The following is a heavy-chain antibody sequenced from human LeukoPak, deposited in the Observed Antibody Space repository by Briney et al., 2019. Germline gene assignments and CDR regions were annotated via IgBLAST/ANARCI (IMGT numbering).Heavy chain of an antibody. V-gene: IGHV3-66*01. Sequence: GGSLRLSCAASGFTVSSNYMSWVRQAPGKGLEWVSVIYSGGSTYYADSVKGRFTISRDNSKNTLYLQMNSLRAEDTAVYYCARYYYGSGSYFVWGQGTLVTVSS. CDR2: IYSGGST. CDR1: GFTVSSNY. J-gene: IGHJ4*02. CDR3: ARYYYGSGSYFV. D-gene: IGHD3-10*01.